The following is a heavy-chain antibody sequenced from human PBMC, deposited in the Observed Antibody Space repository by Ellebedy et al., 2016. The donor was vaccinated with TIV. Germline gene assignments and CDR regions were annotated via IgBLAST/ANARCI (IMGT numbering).Heavy chain of an antibody. Sequence: AASVKVSCKASGYTFTSYYMHWVRQAPGQGLEWMGIINPSGGSTSYAQKFQGRVTMTRDTSTSTVYMELSSLRSEDTAVYYCARTGLSSSSSGYYFDYWGQGTLVTVSS. CDR1: GYTFTSYY. CDR2: INPSGGST. V-gene: IGHV1-46*01. CDR3: ARTGLSSSSSGYYFDY. D-gene: IGHD6-6*01. J-gene: IGHJ4*02.